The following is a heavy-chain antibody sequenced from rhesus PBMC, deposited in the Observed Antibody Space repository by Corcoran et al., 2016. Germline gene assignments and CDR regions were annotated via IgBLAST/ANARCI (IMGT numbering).Heavy chain of an antibody. CDR1: GGSISSNY. D-gene: IGHD6-13*01. J-gene: IGHJ4*01. CDR2: ISGRGGST. Sequence: QLQLQESGPGLVKPSETLSLTCAVSGGSISSNYWSWIRQPPGKGLEWIGRISGRGGSTDYNPSLKSRVTISTDTSKNQFSLKLSSVTAADTAVYYCARDQSRIAAGPFGDYWGQGVLVTVSS. CDR3: ARDQSRIAAGPFGDY. V-gene: IGHV4-173*01.